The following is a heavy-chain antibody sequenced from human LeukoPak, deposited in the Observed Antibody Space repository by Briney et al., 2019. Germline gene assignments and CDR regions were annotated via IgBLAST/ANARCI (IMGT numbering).Heavy chain of an antibody. D-gene: IGHD2-2*03. V-gene: IGHV1-8*03. J-gene: IGHJ1*01. CDR1: GYTFTSYD. CDR3: AREGGLDGYCSSTSCHGYFQH. Sequence: GASVKVSCKASGYTFTSYDINWVRQATGQGPEWMGWMNPNSGNTGYAQKFQGRVTITRNTSISTAYMELSSLRSEDTAVYYCAREGGLDGYCSSTSCHGYFQHWGQGTLVTVSS. CDR2: MNPNSGNT.